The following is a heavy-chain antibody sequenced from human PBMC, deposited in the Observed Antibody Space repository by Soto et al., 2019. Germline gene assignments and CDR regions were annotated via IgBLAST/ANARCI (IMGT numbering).Heavy chain of an antibody. CDR3: ARGLQFRLGTGKYYYGMDV. D-gene: IGHD5-12*01. J-gene: IGHJ6*02. CDR2: INHSGST. Sequence: QVQLQQWGAGLLKPSETLSLTCAVYGGSFSGYYWSWIRQPPGKGLEWIGEINHSGSTNYNPSLKSRVTKSVDTSKNQFFLKLSSVTAADTAVYYCARGLQFRLGTGKYYYGMDVWGQGTTVTVSS. V-gene: IGHV4-34*01. CDR1: GGSFSGYY.